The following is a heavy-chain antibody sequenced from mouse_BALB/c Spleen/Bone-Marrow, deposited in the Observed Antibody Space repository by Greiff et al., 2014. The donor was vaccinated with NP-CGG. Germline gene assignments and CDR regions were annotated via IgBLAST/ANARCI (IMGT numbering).Heavy chain of an antibody. D-gene: IGHD2-1*01. CDR2: IRNKANGYTT. Sequence: EVQLVESGGGLVQPGGSLRLSCATSGFTFTDYYMSWVRQPPGKALEWLGFIRNKANGYTTEYSASVKGRFTISRDNSQNILYLQMNTLRAEDSATYYCARDKNYGSYWYFDVWGAETTVTVSS. V-gene: IGHV7-3*02. CDR3: ARDKNYGSYWYFDV. J-gene: IGHJ1*01. CDR1: GFTFTDYY.